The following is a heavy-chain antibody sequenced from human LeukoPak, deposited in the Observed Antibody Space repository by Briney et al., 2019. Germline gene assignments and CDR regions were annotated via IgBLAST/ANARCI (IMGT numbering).Heavy chain of an antibody. CDR3: ASTPTEYCSSTSCYENDY. J-gene: IGHJ4*02. CDR1: GYSISSGYY. Sequence: SETLSLTCAVSGYSISSGYYWGWIRQPPGKGLEWMGSIYHSGSSYYNPSHKSKVPFSVATSKNQFSLKLSSVTAADTAVYYCASTPTEYCSSTSCYENDYWGQGTLVTVSS. D-gene: IGHD2-2*01. CDR2: IYHSGSS. V-gene: IGHV4-38-2*01.